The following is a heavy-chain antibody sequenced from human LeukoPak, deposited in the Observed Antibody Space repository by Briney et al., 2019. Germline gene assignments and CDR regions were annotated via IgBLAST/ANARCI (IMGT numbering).Heavy chain of an antibody. J-gene: IGHJ4*02. Sequence: SETLSLTCTVSGGSISSSKYYWGWVRQSPGKGLEWIATLYYSGSTNYNPSLKSRVTISVDTSKNQFSLKLSSVTAADTAVYYCARLKDCGGDCSPLIDYWGQGTLVTVSS. CDR2: LYYSGST. CDR1: GGSISSSKYY. CDR3: ARLKDCGGDCSPLIDY. D-gene: IGHD2-21*02. V-gene: IGHV4-39*07.